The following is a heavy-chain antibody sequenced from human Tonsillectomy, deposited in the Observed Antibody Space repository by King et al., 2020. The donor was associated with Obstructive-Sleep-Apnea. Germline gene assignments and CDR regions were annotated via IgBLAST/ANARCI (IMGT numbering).Heavy chain of an antibody. V-gene: IGHV3-30*04. J-gene: IGHJ6*02. D-gene: IGHD3-22*01. CDR2: ISYDGSNK. Sequence: VQLVESGGGVVQPGRSLRLSCAASGFTFSSYAMHWVRQAPGKGLEWVAVISYDGSNKYYADSVKGRFTNSRDNSKNTLYLQMNSLRAEDTAVYYCARDYYYDSSGYYLTYYYYGMDVWGQGTTVTVSS. CDR1: GFTFSSYA. CDR3: ARDYYYDSSGYYLTYYYYGMDV.